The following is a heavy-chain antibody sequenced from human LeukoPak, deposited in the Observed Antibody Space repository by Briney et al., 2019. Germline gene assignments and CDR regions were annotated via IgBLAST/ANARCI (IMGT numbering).Heavy chain of an antibody. J-gene: IGHJ6*02. CDR1: GFTFSSYF. CDR2: INSDGSST. Sequence: SGGSLRLSCAASGFTFSSYFMHWVRQAPGKGLVWVSRINSDGSSTSYADSVKGRFTISRDNAKNTLYLQMNSLRAEDAAVYYCGRGNYYGMDVWGQGTTVTVSS. V-gene: IGHV3-74*01. CDR3: GRGNYYGMDV.